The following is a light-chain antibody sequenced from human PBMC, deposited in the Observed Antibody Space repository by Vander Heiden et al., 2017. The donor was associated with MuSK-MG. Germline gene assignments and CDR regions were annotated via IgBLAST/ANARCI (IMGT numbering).Light chain of an antibody. V-gene: IGKV1-33*01. J-gene: IGKJ3*01. CDR3: QQYDNLPSFT. CDR2: DGS. CDR1: QDSSNY. Sequence: DIHMTQSRSSLSASVGDRVTITCQASQDSSNYLNWYQQKPGKAPKLLIYDGSNLETGVPSRFSGIGSGTVFTFSVCSLQPEDIATYYCQQYDNLPSFTFGRGTKVDIK.